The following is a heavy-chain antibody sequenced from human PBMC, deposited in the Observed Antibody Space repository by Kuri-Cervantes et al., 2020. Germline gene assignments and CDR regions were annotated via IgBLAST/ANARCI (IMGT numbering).Heavy chain of an antibody. V-gene: IGHV3-11*01. D-gene: IGHD2-21*02. Sequence: GESLKISCAASGFTFSDYYMSWIRQAPGKGLEWVSYISSSGSTIYYADSVKGRFTISRDNAKNSLYLQMNSLRAEDTAVYYCAKRDSVVVTARDAFDIWGQGTMVTVSS. CDR3: AKRDSVVVTARDAFDI. J-gene: IGHJ3*02. CDR2: ISSSGSTI. CDR1: GFTFSDYY.